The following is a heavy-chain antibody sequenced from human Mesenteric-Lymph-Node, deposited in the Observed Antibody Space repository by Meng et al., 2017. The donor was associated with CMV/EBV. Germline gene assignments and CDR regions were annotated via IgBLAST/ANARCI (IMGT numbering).Heavy chain of an antibody. CDR1: GGTFSSYA. CDR3: ARDLAFSYCSSTSCYIP. Sequence: SVKVSCKASGGTFSSYAISWVRQAPGQGLEWMGGIIPIFGTANYAQKFQGRVTITTDESTSTAYLELSSLRSEDTAVYYCARDLAFSYCSSTSCYIPWGQGTLVTVSS. V-gene: IGHV1-69*05. J-gene: IGHJ5*02. D-gene: IGHD2-2*02. CDR2: IIPIFGTA.